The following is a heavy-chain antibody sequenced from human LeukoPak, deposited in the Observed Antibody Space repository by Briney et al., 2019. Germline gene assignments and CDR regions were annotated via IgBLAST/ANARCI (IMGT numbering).Heavy chain of an antibody. J-gene: IGHJ6*02. V-gene: IGHV1-69*04. CDR2: IIPILSIA. D-gene: IGHD3-3*01. Sequence: ASVKVSCKASGGTFSSYAISWVRQAPGQGLEWMGRIIPILSIANYAQKFQGRVTITADKSTSTAYMELSSLRSEDTAVYYCARAPYLGGDVWGQGTTVTVSS. CDR3: ARAPYLGGDV. CDR1: GGTFSSYA.